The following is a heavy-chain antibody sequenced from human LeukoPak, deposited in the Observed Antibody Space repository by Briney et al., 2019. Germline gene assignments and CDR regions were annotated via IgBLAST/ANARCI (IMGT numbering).Heavy chain of an antibody. V-gene: IGHV3-30*04. J-gene: IGHJ4*02. CDR3: ARDLDYGDYAHGY. Sequence: PGGSLRLSCAASGFTFSSYAMHWVRQAPGKGLEWVAVISYDGSNKYYADSVKGRFTISRDNSKNTLYLQMNSLRAEDTAVYYCARDLDYGDYAHGYWGQGTLVTVSS. D-gene: IGHD4-17*01. CDR1: GFTFSSYA. CDR2: ISYDGSNK.